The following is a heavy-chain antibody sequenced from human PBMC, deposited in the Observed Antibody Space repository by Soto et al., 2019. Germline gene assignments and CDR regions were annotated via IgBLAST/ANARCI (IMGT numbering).Heavy chain of an antibody. CDR2: IHTDGRTT. CDR3: ATSLSGYYNSY. Sequence: PGGPLRLSCVASAFTFSSYEMMWVRQAPGKGLEGVSFIHTDGRTTDYTDSVKGRFTITRDNAKNSLYLQMNSLRAGDTAIYYCATSLSGYYNSYWGQGTLVTVSS. CDR1: AFTFSSYE. J-gene: IGHJ4*01. V-gene: IGHV3-48*03. D-gene: IGHD3-3*01.